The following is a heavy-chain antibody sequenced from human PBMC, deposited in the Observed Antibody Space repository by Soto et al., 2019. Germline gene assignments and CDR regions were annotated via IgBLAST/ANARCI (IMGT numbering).Heavy chain of an antibody. CDR3: AREGSEWFGELLFGYYYYGMDV. V-gene: IGHV4-34*01. CDR2: INHSGST. J-gene: IGHJ6*02. Sequence: SETLSLPCAVYGGYFSGYYGSWIRQPPGKGLEWIGEINHSGSTNYNPSLKSRVTISVDTSKSQFSLKLSSVTAADTAVYYCAREGSEWFGELLFGYYYYGMDVWGQGTTVTAP. D-gene: IGHD3-10*01. CDR1: GGYFSGYY.